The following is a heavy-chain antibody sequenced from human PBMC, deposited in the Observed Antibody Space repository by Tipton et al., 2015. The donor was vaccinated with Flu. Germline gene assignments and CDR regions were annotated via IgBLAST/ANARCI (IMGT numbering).Heavy chain of an antibody. J-gene: IGHJ1*01. D-gene: IGHD2-15*01. CDR1: GYTFTSYG. Sequence: QSGAEVKKPGASVKVSCKASGYTFTSYGISWVRQAPGQGLEWMGWITAYNGNTNYAQIFQDRVTMTTDTSTSTAYMELRSLRSDDTAVYYCARVGCSGGDCYSGRHWGQGTLVTVSS. V-gene: IGHV1-18*04. CDR2: ITAYNGNT. CDR3: ARVGCSGGDCYSGRH.